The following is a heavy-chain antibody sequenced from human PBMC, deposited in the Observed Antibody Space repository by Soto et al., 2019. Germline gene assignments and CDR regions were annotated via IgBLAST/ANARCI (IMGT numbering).Heavy chain of an antibody. V-gene: IGHV3-30*18. D-gene: IGHD3-22*01. CDR2: ISYDGSNK. CDR3: AKDPYYYDSSGYSGAHDSFDF. CDR1: GFTFSSYR. J-gene: IGHJ3*01. Sequence: PGGSLRLSCAASGFTFSSYRMHWFRQAPGKGLEWVAVISYDGSNKYYADSVKGRFTISRDNSKNTLYLQMNSLRAEDTAVYYCAKDPYYYDSSGYSGAHDSFDFWGQGPMVTLS.